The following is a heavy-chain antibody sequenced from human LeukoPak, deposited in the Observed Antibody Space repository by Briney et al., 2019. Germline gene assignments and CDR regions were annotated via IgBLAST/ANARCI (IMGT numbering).Heavy chain of an antibody. CDR1: GFTVSSNY. Sequence: PGGSLRLSCAASGFTVSSNYMSWVRQAPGKGLEWVSVIYSGGSTYYADSAKGRLTISRDNSKNTLYLQMNSLRAEDTAVYYCARHRGYCSSTSRYPYYFDYWGQGTLVTVSS. CDR2: IYSGGST. V-gene: IGHV3-66*04. J-gene: IGHJ4*02. D-gene: IGHD2-2*01. CDR3: ARHRGYCSSTSRYPYYFDY.